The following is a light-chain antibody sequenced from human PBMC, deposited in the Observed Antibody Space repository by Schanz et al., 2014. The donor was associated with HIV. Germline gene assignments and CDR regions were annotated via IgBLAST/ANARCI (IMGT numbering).Light chain of an antibody. CDR1: NSDVGGYNY. V-gene: IGLV2-14*03. Sequence: QSALTQPASVSGSPGQSITISCTGTNSDVGGYNYVSWYQQHPGKAPKLMIYDVSNRPSGVSNRFSGSKSGNTASLTISGLQAEDEADYYCSSFSTSDTPIFGTGTKLTVL. J-gene: IGLJ1*01. CDR3: SSFSTSDTPI. CDR2: DVS.